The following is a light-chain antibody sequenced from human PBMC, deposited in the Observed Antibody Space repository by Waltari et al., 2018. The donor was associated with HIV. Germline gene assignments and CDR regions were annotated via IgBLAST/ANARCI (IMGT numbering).Light chain of an antibody. CDR2: EVS. V-gene: IGLV2-14*01. CDR1: DTDVGTYHY. J-gene: IGLJ3*02. Sequence: QSALTQPASVSGSPGQSITISCTGTDTDVGTYHYVSWFQHHPGNAPQLIISEVSNRPSGVSHRFSGSKSGNTASLIISGLQAEYEASYYCTSYTTTNTWVFGGGTNLTVL. CDR3: TSYTTTNTWV.